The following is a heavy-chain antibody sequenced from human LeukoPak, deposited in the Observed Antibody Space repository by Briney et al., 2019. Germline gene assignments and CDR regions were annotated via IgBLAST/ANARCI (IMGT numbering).Heavy chain of an antibody. CDR1: GGSISSSSYY. J-gene: IGHJ4*02. Sequence: SETLSLTCTVSGGSISSSSYYWGWIRQPPGKGLEWIGSIYYSGSTYYNPSLKSRVTISVDTSKNQFSLKLSSVTAADTAVYFCARRDYGGKVDYWGQGTLVTVSS. CDR3: ARRDYGGKVDY. D-gene: IGHD4-23*01. CDR2: IYYSGST. V-gene: IGHV4-39*07.